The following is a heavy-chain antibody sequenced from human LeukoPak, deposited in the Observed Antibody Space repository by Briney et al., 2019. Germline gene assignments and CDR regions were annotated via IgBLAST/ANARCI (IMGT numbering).Heavy chain of an antibody. CDR1: GDSVSRTDGG. CDR2: TYYRSKWYY. D-gene: IGHD3-10*01. CDR3: ARGGLVRGSINSFIAFDV. J-gene: IGHJ3*01. Sequence: SQTLSLTCAISGDSVSRTDGGWNWIRQSPSRGLEWLGRTYYRSKWYYDDALSVESRITIKPDTSKNQLTLQLNSVTPEDTALYFCARGGLVRGSINSFIAFDVWGQGIMVTVSS. V-gene: IGHV6-1*01.